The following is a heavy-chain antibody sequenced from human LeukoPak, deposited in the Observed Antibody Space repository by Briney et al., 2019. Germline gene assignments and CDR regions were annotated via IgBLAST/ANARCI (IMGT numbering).Heavy chain of an antibody. D-gene: IGHD5/OR15-5a*01. Sequence: GGSLRLSCAASGFTFSTFAMNWVRQAPGKGLEWVSVITGSGRFIYYADSVKGRFTISRDDSKNTLYLQVNSLRAEDTAVYYCAKDLAPDGFYELDYWGQGTLVTVSS. CDR2: ITGSGRFI. V-gene: IGHV3-23*01. CDR1: GFTFSTFA. J-gene: IGHJ4*02. CDR3: AKDLAPDGFYELDY.